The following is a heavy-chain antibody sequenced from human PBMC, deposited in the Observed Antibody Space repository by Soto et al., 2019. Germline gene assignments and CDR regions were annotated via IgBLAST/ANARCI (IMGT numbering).Heavy chain of an antibody. D-gene: IGHD6-19*01. CDR3: ARDREEWLPNPGFDQ. CDR2: ISSSSSTI. J-gene: IGHJ4*02. CDR1: GFTFSSCS. Sequence: EVQLVESGGGLVQPGGSLRLSCAASGFTFSSCSMNWVRQAPGKGLEWVSYISSSSSTIYYADSVKGRFTISRDNAKNSLYLQMNSLRAEDTAVYYSARDREEWLPNPGFDQWGQGTLVTVSS. V-gene: IGHV3-48*01.